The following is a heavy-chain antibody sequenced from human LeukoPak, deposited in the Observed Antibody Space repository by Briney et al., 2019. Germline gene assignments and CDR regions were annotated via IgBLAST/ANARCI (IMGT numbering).Heavy chain of an antibody. D-gene: IGHD3-10*01. CDR3: PRAQIGDY. Sequence: GGSLRLSCAASGFVFSRITMNWVRQAPGKGLEWVSSITSSGSSIYYADSVKGRFTISRDNAKNSLYLQMNSLRAEDTAVYYCPRAQIGDYGGQGTLVTVSS. J-gene: IGHJ4*02. CDR2: ITSSGSSI. CDR1: GFVFSRIT. V-gene: IGHV3-21*01.